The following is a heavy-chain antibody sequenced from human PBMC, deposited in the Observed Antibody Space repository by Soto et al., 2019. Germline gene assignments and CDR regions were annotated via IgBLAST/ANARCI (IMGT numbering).Heavy chain of an antibody. CDR2: ISSSSSYI. CDR1: GFTFSSYS. Sequence: GESLKISCAASGFTFSSYSMNWVRQAPGKGLEWVSSISSSSSYIYYADSVKGRFTISRDNAKNSLYLQMNSLRAEDTAVYYCARDPTEDYIWGSYRLTYFDYWGQGTLVTVSS. D-gene: IGHD3-16*02. CDR3: ARDPTEDYIWGSYRLTYFDY. J-gene: IGHJ4*02. V-gene: IGHV3-21*01.